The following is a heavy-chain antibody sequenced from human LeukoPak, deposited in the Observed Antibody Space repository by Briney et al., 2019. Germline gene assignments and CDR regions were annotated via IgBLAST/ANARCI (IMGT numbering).Heavy chain of an antibody. D-gene: IGHD2-2*02. CDR2: IYYSGST. V-gene: IGHV4-30-4*08. CDR3: ARHCSSTSCYSGLDY. CDR1: GGSISSGDYY. Sequence: SETLSLTRTVSGGSISSGDYYWSWIRQPPGKGLEWIGYIYYSGSTYYNPSLKSRVTISVDTSKNQFSLKLSSVTAADTAVYYCARHCSSTSCYSGLDYWGQGTLVTVSS. J-gene: IGHJ4*02.